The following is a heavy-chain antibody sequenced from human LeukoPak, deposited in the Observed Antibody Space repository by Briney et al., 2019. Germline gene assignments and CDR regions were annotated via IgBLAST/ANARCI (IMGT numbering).Heavy chain of an antibody. CDR2: IYYSGST. CDR1: GGSISSYY. V-gene: IGHV4-59*01. CDR3: ARGRQYYDFWSGYGGSGAFDI. Sequence: PSETLSLTCTVSGGSISSYYWSWIRQPPGEGLEWIGYIYYSGSTNYNPSLKSRVTISVDTSKNQFSLKLSSATAADTAVYYCARGRQYYDFWSGYGGSGAFDIWGQGTMVTVSS. D-gene: IGHD3-3*01. J-gene: IGHJ3*02.